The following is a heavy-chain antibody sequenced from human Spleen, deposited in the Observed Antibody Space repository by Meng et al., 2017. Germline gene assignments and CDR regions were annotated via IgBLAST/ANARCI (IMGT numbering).Heavy chain of an antibody. CDR3: ARGPMTVAHDFDY. CDR1: GGSFSDYY. V-gene: IGHV4-34*01. J-gene: IGHJ4*02. Sequence: QVQLQEWGAGLLKPSETLSLTCVVSGGSFSDYYWSWIRQPAGKGLEWIGGINHSGSTNYNPSLKSRVTISVDTSKNKFSLKLSSVTAADSAVYYCARGPMTVAHDFDYWGQGTLVTVSS. CDR2: INHSGST. D-gene: IGHD6-19*01.